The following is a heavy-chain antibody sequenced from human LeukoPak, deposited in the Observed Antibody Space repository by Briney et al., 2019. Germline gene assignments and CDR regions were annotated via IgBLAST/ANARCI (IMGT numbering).Heavy chain of an antibody. CDR3: ARDGGSNNWFDP. Sequence: GASVKVSCKASAYTFTGYYMHRVRQAPGQGLEWVGWINPNSGATNYAQKFQGRVTMTSDTSINTAYMDLSRLTSDDTAVYYCARDGGSNNWFDPWGQGTLVTVSS. CDR1: AYTFTGYY. V-gene: IGHV1-2*02. J-gene: IGHJ5*02. D-gene: IGHD2-15*01. CDR2: INPNSGAT.